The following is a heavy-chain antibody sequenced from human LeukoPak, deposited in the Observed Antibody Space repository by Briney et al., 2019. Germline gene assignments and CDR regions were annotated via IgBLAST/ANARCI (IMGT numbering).Heavy chain of an antibody. CDR2: ISPSDGNT. Sequence: GGSLRLSCAASGFAFSKYAISWVRQAPGKGLEWVSAISPSDGNTFYAHSVRGRFTISRDNSKNTLSLQTNSLRAEDTALYYCAKDSSVPYGITEWGQGTLVTVSS. CDR3: AKDSSVPYGITE. D-gene: IGHD4-17*01. J-gene: IGHJ4*02. CDR1: GFAFSKYA. V-gene: IGHV3-23*01.